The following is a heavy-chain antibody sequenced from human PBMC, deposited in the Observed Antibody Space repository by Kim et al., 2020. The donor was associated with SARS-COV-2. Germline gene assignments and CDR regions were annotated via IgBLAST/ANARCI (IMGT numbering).Heavy chain of an antibody. Sequence: GSTYYADSVKGRFTISRDNSKNTLYLQMNSLRAEDTAVYYCAKGGGYFDYWGQGTLVTVSS. CDR2: GST. J-gene: IGHJ4*02. V-gene: IGHV3-23*01. D-gene: IGHD3-16*01. CDR3: AKGGGYFDY.